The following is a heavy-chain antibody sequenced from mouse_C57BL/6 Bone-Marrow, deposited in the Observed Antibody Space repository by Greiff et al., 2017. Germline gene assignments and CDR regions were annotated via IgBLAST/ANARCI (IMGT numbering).Heavy chain of an antibody. D-gene: IGHD2-1*01. V-gene: IGHV1-77*01. J-gene: IGHJ4*01. CDR1: DYTFTDYY. CDR2: IYPGSGNT. Sequence: VQLQQSGAELARPGASVKLSCKASDYTFTDYYINWVKQRTGPGLEWIGEIYPGSGNTYYNEKFKGKATLTADKASSTAYMQLSSLTSEDSAVYFGARGDSYYGKSFYVMDYWGQGTSVTVSS. CDR3: ARGDSYYGKSFYVMDY.